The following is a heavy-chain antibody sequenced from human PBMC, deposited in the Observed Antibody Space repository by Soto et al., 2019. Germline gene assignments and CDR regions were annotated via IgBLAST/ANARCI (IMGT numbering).Heavy chain of an antibody. Sequence: GGSLRLSCAVSGFTVSRHYISWVRQAPGKGLEWVSVIYAAGSTYYADSVKGRFTISRDNSKNIVYLQMDSLRAEDTAVYYCARKAGPTQFYYDSWGQGIRVTVSS. CDR3: ARKAGPTQFYYDS. CDR1: GFTVSRHY. J-gene: IGHJ4*02. D-gene: IGHD4-4*01. V-gene: IGHV3-53*01. CDR2: IYAAGST.